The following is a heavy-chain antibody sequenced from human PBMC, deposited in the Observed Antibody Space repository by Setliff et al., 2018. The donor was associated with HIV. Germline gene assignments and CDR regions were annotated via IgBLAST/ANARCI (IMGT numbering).Heavy chain of an antibody. Sequence: SETLSLTCSVSGGSISSSTYYWGWIRQPPGKGLEWIGDIFYTGNTYYNPSLKSRVAISVDTSENQFSPKLNSVTAADTAVYYCARRGRDGVLIVFATGFDPWGQGTLVTVSS. CDR3: ARRGRDGVLIVFATGFDP. J-gene: IGHJ5*02. CDR1: GGSISSSTYY. V-gene: IGHV4-39*01. CDR2: IFYTGNT. D-gene: IGHD2-8*01.